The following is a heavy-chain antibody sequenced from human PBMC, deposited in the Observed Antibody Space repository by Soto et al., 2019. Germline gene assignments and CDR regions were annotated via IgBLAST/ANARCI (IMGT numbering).Heavy chain of an antibody. CDR2: IYSSGST. CDR3: ARHSPPFFYGSGPWDV. CDR1: SCSISNSY. V-gene: IGHV4-59*08. J-gene: IGHJ6*02. D-gene: IGHD3-10*01. Sequence: SATLSLTCTFSSCSISNSYWSWIRQSPGKGLEWIGYIYSSGSTNYNPSLKSRVTISVDTSKNQFSLKLSSLIAADTAVYYCARHSPPFFYGSGPWDVWGQGTTVT.